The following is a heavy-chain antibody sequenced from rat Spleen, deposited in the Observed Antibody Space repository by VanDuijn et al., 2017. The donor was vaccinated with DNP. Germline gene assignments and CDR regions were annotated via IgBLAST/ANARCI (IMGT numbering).Heavy chain of an antibody. D-gene: IGHD1-12*02. V-gene: IGHV5-19*01. CDR1: GFIFGNYD. J-gene: IGHJ4*01. CDR3: ATQGLPMDHYAMDA. Sequence: EVQLVESGGGLVQPGRSLKLSCAASGFIFGNYDMAWVRQAPTKGLEWVSSISPSGGSTYYRDSVKGRFTISRDNAKSTLYLQMDSLRSEDTATYYCATQGLPMDHYAMDAWGQGTSVTVSS. CDR2: ISPSGGST.